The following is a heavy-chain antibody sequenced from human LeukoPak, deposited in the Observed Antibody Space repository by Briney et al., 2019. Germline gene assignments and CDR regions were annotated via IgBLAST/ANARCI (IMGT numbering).Heavy chain of an antibody. J-gene: IGHJ6*02. CDR3: ARHSPQPGIVGATSYYYYYGMDV. CDR1: GGSISSYY. V-gene: IGHV4-59*08. Sequence: SETLSLTCTVSGGSISSYYWSWIRQPPGKGLEWIGYIYYSGSTNYNPSLKSRVTISVDTSKNQFSLKLSSVTAADTAVYYCARHSPQPGIVGATSYYYYYGMDVWGQGTTVTVSS. CDR2: IYYSGST. D-gene: IGHD1-26*01.